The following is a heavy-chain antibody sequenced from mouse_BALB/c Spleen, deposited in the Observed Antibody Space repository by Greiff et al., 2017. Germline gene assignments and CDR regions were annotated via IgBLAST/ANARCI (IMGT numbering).Heavy chain of an antibody. CDR3: ARPYYGNYDYAMDY. V-gene: IGHV2-9*02. CDR2: IWAGGST. D-gene: IGHD2-10*01. J-gene: IGHJ4*01. CDR1: GFSLTSYG. Sequence: VQLQESGPGLVAPSQSLSITCTVSGFSLTSYGVHWVRQPPGKGLEWLGVIWAGGSTNYNSALMSRLSISKDNSKSQVFLKMNSLQTDDTAMYYCARPYYGNYDYAMDYWGQGTSVTVSS.